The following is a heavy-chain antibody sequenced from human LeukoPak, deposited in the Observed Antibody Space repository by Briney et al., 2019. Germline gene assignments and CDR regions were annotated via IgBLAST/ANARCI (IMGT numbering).Heavy chain of an antibody. CDR1: GYTFTGYD. V-gene: IGHV1-8*01. J-gene: IGHJ3*02. D-gene: IGHD4-17*01. Sequence: ASVKVSCKASGYTFTGYDINWVRQATGQGLEWMGWMNPNSGNTGDSQKFQGSVTMSRNTSISTDYMELSSLRSEHTAVYYCASRTRTVAFAICGERATVSVSS. CDR2: MNPNSGNT. CDR3: ASRTRTVAFAI.